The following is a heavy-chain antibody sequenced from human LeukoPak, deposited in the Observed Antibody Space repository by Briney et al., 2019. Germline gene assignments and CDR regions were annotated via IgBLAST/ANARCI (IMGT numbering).Heavy chain of an antibody. J-gene: IGHJ4*02. CDR3: ARHRILFTVTTYFDY. CDR1: GGSISSSSYY. Sequence: PSETLSLTCTVSGGSISSSSYYWGWIRQPPGKGLEWIGSNYYSGSTYYNPSLKSRVTISVDTSKNQFSLKLSSVTAADTAVYYCARHRILFTVTTYFDYWGQGTLVTVSS. CDR2: NYYSGST. V-gene: IGHV4-39*01. D-gene: IGHD4-11*01.